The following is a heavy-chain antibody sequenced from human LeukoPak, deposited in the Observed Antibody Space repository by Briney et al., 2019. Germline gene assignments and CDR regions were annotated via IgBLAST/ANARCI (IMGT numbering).Heavy chain of an antibody. V-gene: IGHV3-23*01. D-gene: IGHD4-17*01. CDR3: GKDPNGDYIGAFDI. Sequence: GGSLRLSCAASGFIFSNYAMSWVRQAPGKGLEWVSSVSVSDSSTYYAESVKGRFTVSRDNSKYMLYLQMNSLRADDTALYYCGKDPNGDYIGAFDIWGQGTMVTVSS. CDR2: VSVSDSST. CDR1: GFIFSNYA. J-gene: IGHJ3*02.